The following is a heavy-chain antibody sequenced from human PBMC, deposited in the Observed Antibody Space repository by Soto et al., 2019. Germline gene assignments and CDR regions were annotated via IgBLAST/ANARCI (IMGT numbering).Heavy chain of an antibody. V-gene: IGHV4-30-4*01. Sequence: SETLSLTCTVSGGSISSGDYYWSWIRQPPGKGLEWIGYIYYSGSTYYNPSLKSRVTISVDTSKNQFSLKLSSVTAADTAVYYCARAPYYYDSSGYYSSYYYYYGMDVWGQGTTVTVSS. D-gene: IGHD3-22*01. J-gene: IGHJ6*02. CDR3: ARAPYYYDSSGYYSSYYYYYGMDV. CDR2: IYYSGST. CDR1: GGSISSGDYY.